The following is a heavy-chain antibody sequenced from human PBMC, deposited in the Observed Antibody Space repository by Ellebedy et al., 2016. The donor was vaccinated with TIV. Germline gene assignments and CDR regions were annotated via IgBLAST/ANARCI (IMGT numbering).Heavy chain of an antibody. CDR3: AKLIQHTDRGAVDI. Sequence: GESLKISCAASGSSFRYYGMYWVRQAPGKGLEWAAFIQYDGSDKHYSDSVKGRFTVSRDSSKNTLYLQMNSLRPEDTAVYYCAKLIQHTDRGAVDIWGQGTMVTVSS. CDR2: IQYDGSDK. D-gene: IGHD2-21*01. CDR1: GSSFRYYG. V-gene: IGHV3-30*02. J-gene: IGHJ3*02.